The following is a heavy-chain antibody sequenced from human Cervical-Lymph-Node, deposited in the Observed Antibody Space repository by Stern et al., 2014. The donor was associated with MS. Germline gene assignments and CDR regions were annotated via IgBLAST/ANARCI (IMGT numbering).Heavy chain of an antibody. V-gene: IGHV4-39*02. CDR2: VYYSGIT. CDR3: ARGVTAVTNYVPNWCFDL. J-gene: IGHJ2*01. D-gene: IGHD4-11*01. CDR1: GGSITNRDY. Sequence: QVQLQESGPGLVKPSETLSLTCSVSGGSITNRDYWGWIRQSPGKGLEWIGSVYYSGITYYRPSLKSRATISIDTSKHHFSLKLNSVTATDTAVYFCARGVTAVTNYVPNWCFDLWGRGTLVTISS.